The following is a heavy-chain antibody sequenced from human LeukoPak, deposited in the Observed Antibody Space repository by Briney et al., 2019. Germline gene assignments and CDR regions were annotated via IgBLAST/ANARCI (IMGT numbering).Heavy chain of an antibody. V-gene: IGHV4-39*07. Sequence: SETLSLTCTVSGGSISSSSYPWGWIRQPPGKGLEWIGSIYYSGSTYYNPSLKSRVTISVDTSKNQFSLKLSSVTAADTAVYYCAGNYDFWSGYWNLDYWGQGTLVTVSS. J-gene: IGHJ4*02. CDR3: AGNYDFWSGYWNLDY. D-gene: IGHD3-3*01. CDR1: GGSISSSSYP. CDR2: IYYSGST.